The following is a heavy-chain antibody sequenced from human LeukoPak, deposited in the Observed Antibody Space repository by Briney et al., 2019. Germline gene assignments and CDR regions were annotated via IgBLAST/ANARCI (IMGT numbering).Heavy chain of an antibody. J-gene: IGHJ4*02. V-gene: IGHV3-7*02. D-gene: IGHD3-22*01. CDR3: ARVLNYYDSSGYYFSY. CDR1: GFTFSSYW. CDR2: IKQDGTEK. Sequence: GESLKISCAASGFTFSSYWMSWVRQAPGKGLEWVAIIKQDGTEKYYVDSVKGRFTISRDNAKNSLYLQMNSLRAEDTAVYYCARVLNYYDSSGYYFSYWGQGTLVTVSS.